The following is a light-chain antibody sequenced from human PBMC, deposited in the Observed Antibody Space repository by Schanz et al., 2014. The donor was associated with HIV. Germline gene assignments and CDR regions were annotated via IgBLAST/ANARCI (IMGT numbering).Light chain of an antibody. V-gene: IGLV2-14*03. CDR2: DVT. CDR1: SGDVGSYNY. Sequence: QSALTQPASVSGSPGQSISISCTGTSGDVGSYNYVSWYQQHPGKAPKLMIFDVTHRPSGVSARFSGSKSGNTASLTVSGLQADDEADYYCSSFAGNNKLLFGGGTKLTVL. J-gene: IGLJ2*01. CDR3: SSFAGNNKLL.